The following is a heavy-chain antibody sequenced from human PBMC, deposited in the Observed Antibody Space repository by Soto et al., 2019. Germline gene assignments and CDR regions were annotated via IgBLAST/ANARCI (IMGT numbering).Heavy chain of an antibody. V-gene: IGHV3-30*03. D-gene: IGHD2-2*01. J-gene: IGHJ6*03. CDR2: ISYDGSNK. CDR3: ARGGDCSITSCSPQDYYYYMDV. CDR1: GFTFSSYG. Sequence: QVQLVESGGGVVQPGRSLRLSCAASGFTFSSYGMHWVRQAPGKGLEWVAVISYDGSNKYYADSVKGRFTISRDNSKNTLYLQMNSLRAEDTAVYYCARGGDCSITSCSPQDYYYYMDVWGKGTTVTVSS.